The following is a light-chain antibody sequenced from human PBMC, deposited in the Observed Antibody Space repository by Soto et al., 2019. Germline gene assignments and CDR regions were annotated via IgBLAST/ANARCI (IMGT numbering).Light chain of an antibody. J-gene: IGKJ1*01. CDR1: QTISSNY. CDR2: GAS. CDR3: QQYGSSPST. V-gene: IGKV3-20*01. Sequence: ETVLTQSPGTLSLSPGERATLSCRASQTISSNYLAWYRQTPGQAPRLLIYGASNRATGIADRFSGSGSGTDFTLINSRLQPEDVALYYCQQYGSSPSTFGQGTKVEIK.